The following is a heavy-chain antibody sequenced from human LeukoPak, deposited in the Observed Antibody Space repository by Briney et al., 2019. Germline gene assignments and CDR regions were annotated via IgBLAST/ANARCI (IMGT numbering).Heavy chain of an antibody. CDR2: ISDDGSNK. Sequence: TGGSLRLSCATSGFTFSIFGMHWVRQAPGKGLEWVAVISDDGSNKYYADSVKGRFTISRDNSKNTLYLQMDSLRAEDTAVFYCAKSSTLASLDRDNAFDVWGQGTMVTVSS. D-gene: IGHD3-3*02. CDR3: AKSSTLASLDRDNAFDV. CDR1: GFTFSIFG. J-gene: IGHJ3*01. V-gene: IGHV3-30*18.